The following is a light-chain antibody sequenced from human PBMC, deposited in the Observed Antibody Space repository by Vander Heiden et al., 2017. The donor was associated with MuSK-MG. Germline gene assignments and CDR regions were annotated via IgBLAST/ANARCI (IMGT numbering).Light chain of an antibody. Sequence: DIQMTQSPSSLSASVGDRVTITCRASQSISSYLNWYQQKPGKAPKLLIYAASSLQSGVPSSFSGSGSGTDFTLTISRLQPEDFPTYYCQQRDSTPITFGGGTKVEIK. CDR2: AAS. V-gene: IGKV1-39*01. J-gene: IGKJ4*01. CDR3: QQRDSTPIT. CDR1: QSISSY.